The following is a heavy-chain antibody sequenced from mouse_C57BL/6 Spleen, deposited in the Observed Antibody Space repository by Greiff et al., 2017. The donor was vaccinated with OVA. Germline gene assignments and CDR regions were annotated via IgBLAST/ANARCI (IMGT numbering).Heavy chain of an antibody. V-gene: IGHV5-12*01. CDR2: ISNGGGST. D-gene: IGHD4-1*01. CDR1: GFTFSDYY. CDR3: ARQLTGTYYFDY. J-gene: IGHJ2*01. Sequence: EVKVVESGGGLVQPGGSLKLSRAASGFTFSDYYMYWVRQTPEKRLEWVAYISNGGGSTYYPDTVQGRCTISRDNAKNTLYLQMSRLKSEDTAMYYCARQLTGTYYFDYWGQGTTLTVSS.